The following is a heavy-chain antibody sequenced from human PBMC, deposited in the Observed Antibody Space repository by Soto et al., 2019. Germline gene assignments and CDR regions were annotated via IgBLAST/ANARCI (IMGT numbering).Heavy chain of an antibody. V-gene: IGHV4-34*01. CDR1: GGSFSGYY. J-gene: IGHJ6*02. Sequence: SETLSLTCAVYGGSFSGYYWSWIRQSPGKGLEWIGEINHSGSTNYNPSLKSRVTISVDTSKNQFSLKLSSVTAADTAVYYCARGGVGYCSSTSCYATRYYYYGMDVWGQGTTVTVSS. CDR2: INHSGST. D-gene: IGHD2-2*01. CDR3: ARGGVGYCSSTSCYATRYYYYGMDV.